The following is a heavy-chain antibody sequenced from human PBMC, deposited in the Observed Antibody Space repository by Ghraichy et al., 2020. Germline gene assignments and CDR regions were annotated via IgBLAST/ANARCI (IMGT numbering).Heavy chain of an antibody. J-gene: IGHJ6*03. D-gene: IGHD3-10*01. V-gene: IGHV3-23*01. CDR1: GFTFSSYG. CDR2: IHSSGSGGST. CDR3: AKRSSGDYYYYMDV. Sequence: LSLTCAASGFTFSSYGMSWVRQAPGKGLEWVSTIHSSGSGGSTYYADSVKGRFTISRDNSKNTLYLQMNSLRAEDTAVYYCAKRSSGDYYYYMDVWGKGTTVTVSS.